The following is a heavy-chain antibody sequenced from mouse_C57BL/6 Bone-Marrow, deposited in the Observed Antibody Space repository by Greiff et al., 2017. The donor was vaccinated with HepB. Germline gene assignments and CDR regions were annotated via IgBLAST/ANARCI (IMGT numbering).Heavy chain of an antibody. CDR2: ISSGGSYT. V-gene: IGHV5-6*01. CDR1: GFTFSSYG. D-gene: IGHD2-1*01. Sequence: EVQVVESGGDLVKPGGSLKLSCAASGFTFSSYGMSWVRQTPDKRLEWVATISSGGSYTYYPDSVKGRFTISRDNAKNTLYLQMSSLKSEDTAMYYCARHPSYGNYAAWFAYWGQGTLVTVSA. CDR3: ARHPSYGNYAAWFAY. J-gene: IGHJ3*01.